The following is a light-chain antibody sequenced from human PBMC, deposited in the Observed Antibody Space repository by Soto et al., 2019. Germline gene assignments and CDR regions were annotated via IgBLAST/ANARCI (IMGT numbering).Light chain of an antibody. CDR3: QPYTDWPLT. CDR2: GVS. Sequence: EVVMTQSPATLSVSPGERATLSCRASQSVTSNYLAWYQQKPDQAPRLLIDGVSSRATGVPDRFSGSGSGTDFTLTISRLEHEDFAVYYCQPYTDWPLTFGQGTKVEVK. V-gene: IGKV3-20*01. J-gene: IGKJ1*01. CDR1: QSVTSNY.